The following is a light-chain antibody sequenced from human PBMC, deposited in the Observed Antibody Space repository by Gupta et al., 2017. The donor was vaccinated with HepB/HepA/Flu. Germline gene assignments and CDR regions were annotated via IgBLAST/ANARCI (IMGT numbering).Light chain of an antibody. CDR2: DVY. CDR1: SSDVGGYNY. Sequence: QSALTQTRSVSGSPGQSVTISCTGTSSDVGGYNYVAWYQQDPGKVPKLMIYDVYKRPSGVPDRFSGSKSGNTASLTISGLQAEDDGDYYCCSYAGTYIYVFGTGTKVTVL. J-gene: IGLJ1*01. CDR3: CSYAGTYIYV. V-gene: IGLV2-11*01.